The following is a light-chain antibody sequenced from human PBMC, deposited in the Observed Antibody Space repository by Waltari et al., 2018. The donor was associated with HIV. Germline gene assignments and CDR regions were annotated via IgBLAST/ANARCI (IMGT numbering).Light chain of an antibody. J-gene: IGLJ2*01. Sequence: KFMLTQPHSLSESPGKTISISCTRSSGDIATNFVQWFQQRPGSAHTTVIYEDARRPSEVPDRFSGSIDSSSNSASLTISGLKTEDEADYYCQSYDRGDAVFGGGTKLTV. CDR1: SGDIATNF. CDR3: QSYDRGDAV. V-gene: IGLV6-57*04. CDR2: EDA.